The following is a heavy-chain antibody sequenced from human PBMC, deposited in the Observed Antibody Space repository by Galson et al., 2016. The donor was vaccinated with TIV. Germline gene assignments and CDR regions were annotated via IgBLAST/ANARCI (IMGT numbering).Heavy chain of an antibody. CDR1: SGSISSSNW. CDR2: MSHSGSA. Sequence: SETLSLTCAVSSGSISSSNWWSWVRQRPGKGLEWIGEMSHSGSANYNPSLKSRVTISVDKSKNQFSLKLRSVIAADTAVYYCAKITNTRGTYYFDYWGRGTLVTVSS. CDR3: AKITNTRGTYYFDY. D-gene: IGHD1-14*01. V-gene: IGHV4-4*02. J-gene: IGHJ4*02.